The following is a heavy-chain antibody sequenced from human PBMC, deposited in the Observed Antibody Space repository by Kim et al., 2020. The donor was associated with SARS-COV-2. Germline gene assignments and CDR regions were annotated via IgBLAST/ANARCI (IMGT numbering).Heavy chain of an antibody. V-gene: IGHV3-30-3*01. CDR3: ARDQSSRLRGYSYSSYG. J-gene: IGHJ6*01. CDR1: GFTFSSCA. D-gene: IGHD3-10*01. Sequence: GGSLRLSCAASGFTFSSCAMHWVRQAPGKGLEWVAVISYGGSNKNYAASGKGRFIISSDYTKNTLFLKMNIRRAEDTAQYYCARDQSSRLRGYSYSSYG. CDR2: ISYGGSNK.